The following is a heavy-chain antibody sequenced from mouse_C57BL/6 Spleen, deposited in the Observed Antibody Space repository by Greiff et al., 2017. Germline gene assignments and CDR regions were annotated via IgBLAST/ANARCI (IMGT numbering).Heavy chain of an antibody. CDR2: ISYDGSN. Sequence: EVKLVESGPGLVKPSQSLSLTCSVTGYSITSGYYWNWIRQFPGNKLEWMGYISYDGSNNYNPSLKNRISITRDTSKNQFFLKLNSVTTEDTATYYCARDYDGYLNSFAYWGQGTLVTVSA. J-gene: IGHJ3*01. CDR1: GYSITSGYY. V-gene: IGHV3-6*01. CDR3: ARDYDGYLNSFAY. D-gene: IGHD2-3*01.